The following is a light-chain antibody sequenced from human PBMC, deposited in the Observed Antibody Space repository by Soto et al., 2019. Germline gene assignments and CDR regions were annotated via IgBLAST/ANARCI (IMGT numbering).Light chain of an antibody. J-gene: IGKJ1*01. V-gene: IGKV1-5*01. CDR1: QGVSSN. CDR2: GAS. Sequence: DIRLTQSPSTLSASTGDRATITCRASQGVSSNLAWYQQKPGKAPKLLIYGASTRQSGIPARFSGSGSGTEFSLTISSLQPDDFATYYYQHYYSYSEAFGQGTKVDIK. CDR3: QHYYSYSEA.